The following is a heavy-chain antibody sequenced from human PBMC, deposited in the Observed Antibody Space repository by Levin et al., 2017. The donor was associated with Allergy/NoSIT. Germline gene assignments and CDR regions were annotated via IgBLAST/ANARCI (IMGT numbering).Heavy chain of an antibody. D-gene: IGHD2/OR15-2a*01. V-gene: IGHV4-39*01. CDR3: ARLAGCNSVNCYYGVDV. CDR2: IHYSGTS. J-gene: IGHJ6*02. CDR1: GASMTTNSYH. Sequence: SETLSLTCSVSGASMTTNSYHWGWFRQPPGKGLEWIGSIHYSGTSYLNPSLESRVTISVDTSKSQFSLMLRPVTAAAAAMFDCARLAGCNSVNCYYGVDVWGQGTTVIVSS.